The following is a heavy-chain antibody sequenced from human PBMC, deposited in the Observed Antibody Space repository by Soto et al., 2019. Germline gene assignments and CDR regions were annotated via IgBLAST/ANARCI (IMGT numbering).Heavy chain of an antibody. CDR3: ARLPREYGSGSYYHDAFDI. J-gene: IGHJ3*02. CDR2: IYYSGST. Sequence: SETLSLTCAVSGGSISSYYWSWIRQPPGKGLEWIGYIYYSGSTNYNPSLKSRVTISVDTSKNQFSLKLSSVTAADTAVYYCARLPREYGSGSYYHDAFDIWGQGTMVTVS. V-gene: IGHV4-59*08. D-gene: IGHD3-10*01. CDR1: GGSISSYY.